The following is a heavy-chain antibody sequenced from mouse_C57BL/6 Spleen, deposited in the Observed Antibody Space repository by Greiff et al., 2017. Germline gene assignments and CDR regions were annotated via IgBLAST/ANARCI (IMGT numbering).Heavy chain of an antibody. Sequence: EVMLVESGGGLVKPGGSLKLSCAASGFTFSSYAMSWVRQTPEKRLEWVATISDGGSYTYYTDNVKGRFTISRDNAKNTLYLQMSHLKSEDTAMYYCARQGDLYYYEGLAYWGQGTLVTVSA. J-gene: IGHJ3*01. V-gene: IGHV5-4*03. CDR2: ISDGGSYT. D-gene: IGHD2-4*01. CDR1: GFTFSSYA. CDR3: ARQGDLYYYEGLAY.